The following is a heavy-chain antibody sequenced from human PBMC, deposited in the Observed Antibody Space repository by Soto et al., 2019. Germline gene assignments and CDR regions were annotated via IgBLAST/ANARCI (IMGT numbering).Heavy chain of an antibody. Sequence: EVQLVESGGGLVQPGGSLRLSCAASGFTVSTNYMSWVRQAPGKGLEWVTVIYSGGSTYYADSVKGRFTITRDNSKNTLYHQMNRLRAEDTAVNYCARGNSGYEAFDIWGQGTMVTVSS. CDR3: ARGNSGYEAFDI. CDR1: GFTVSTNY. CDR2: IYSGGST. D-gene: IGHD5-12*01. J-gene: IGHJ3*02. V-gene: IGHV3-66*01.